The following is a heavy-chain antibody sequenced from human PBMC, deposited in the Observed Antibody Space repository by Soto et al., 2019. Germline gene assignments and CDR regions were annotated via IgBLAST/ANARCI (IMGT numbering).Heavy chain of an antibody. CDR1: GGSIRSSSYF. Sequence: SETLSLTCTVSGGSIRSSSYFWGWIRQPPGKGLEWIGSIYYSGSTYYNPSLKSRVTISVDTSKNQFSLKVSSVTAADTAVYYCARHVGWNYESAFDPWGQGTLVTVSS. CDR2: IYYSGST. J-gene: IGHJ5*02. D-gene: IGHD1-7*01. V-gene: IGHV4-39*01. CDR3: ARHVGWNYESAFDP.